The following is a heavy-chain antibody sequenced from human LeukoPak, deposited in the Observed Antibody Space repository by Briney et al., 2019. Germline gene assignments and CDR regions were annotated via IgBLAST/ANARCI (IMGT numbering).Heavy chain of an antibody. V-gene: IGHV3-72*01. CDR1: GFTFSDLY. J-gene: IGHJ4*02. CDR2: LRNKPNSYTT. Sequence: RGSLRLSRAASGFTFSDLYMDWVPQAPGKGLQWVGRLRNKPNSYTTDFAAPVKGRFTISRDDSKNSLYLQMNSLETEDTAVYYCTSGYCGGGSCYQGAGYWGEGALVTVSS. D-gene: IGHD2-15*01. CDR3: TSGYCGGGSCYQGAGY.